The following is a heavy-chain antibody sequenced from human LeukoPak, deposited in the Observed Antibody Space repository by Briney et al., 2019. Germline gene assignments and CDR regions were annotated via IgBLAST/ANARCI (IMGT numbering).Heavy chain of an antibody. V-gene: IGHV3-7*01. CDR3: ARSPYTSGWYGVGY. J-gene: IGHJ4*02. CDR2: IKQDGSGK. CDR1: GFTFSSYW. D-gene: IGHD6-19*01. Sequence: GGSLRLSCAASGFTFSSYWMSWVRQAPGKGLEWVANIKQDGSGKYYVDSVKGRFTISRDNAKNSLYLQLNSLRAEDTAVYYCARSPYTSGWYGVGYWGQGTLVTVSS.